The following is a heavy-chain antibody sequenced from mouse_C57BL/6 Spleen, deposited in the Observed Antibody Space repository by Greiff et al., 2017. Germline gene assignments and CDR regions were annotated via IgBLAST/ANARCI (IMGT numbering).Heavy chain of an antibody. CDR3: TASGDY. CDR1: GFTFSNYW. V-gene: IGHV6-3*01. D-gene: IGHD3-1*01. Sequence: EVKVEESGGGLVQPGGSMKLSCVASGFTFSNYWMNWVRQSPEKGLEWVAQIRLKSDNYATHYAESVKGRFTISRDDSKSSVYLQMNNLRAEDTGIYYCTASGDYWGQGTSVTVSS. CDR2: IRLKSDNYAT. J-gene: IGHJ4*01.